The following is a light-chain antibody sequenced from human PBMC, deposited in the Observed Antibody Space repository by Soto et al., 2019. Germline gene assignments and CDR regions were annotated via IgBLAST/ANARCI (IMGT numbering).Light chain of an antibody. CDR3: QQYNNWPRT. Sequence: EIVMTQSPEKQSVSPGARATLSCRTSQSVSSNLAWYQQKPGQAPRLLIYDASTRATDVPARFSVGGSGTEFTLTISSLQSEDFAVYYCQQYNNWPRTFGQGAIVDI. CDR1: QSVSSN. CDR2: DAS. V-gene: IGKV3-15*01. J-gene: IGKJ1*01.